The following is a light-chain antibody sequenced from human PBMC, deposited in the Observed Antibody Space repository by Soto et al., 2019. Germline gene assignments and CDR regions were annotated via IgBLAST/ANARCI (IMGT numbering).Light chain of an antibody. V-gene: IGKV1-5*03. CDR1: QSVSRW. J-gene: IGKJ3*01. CDR3: QQYNTFPYT. CDR2: ESS. Sequence: DIQMTQSPSTLSASVGDRLSMTCRASQSVSRWVAWYQQKTGKAPKLLIYESSSLDNGVPSRFSGSGSGTEFTLTISSLQPDDFATYYCQQYNTFPYTFGQGNKVDI.